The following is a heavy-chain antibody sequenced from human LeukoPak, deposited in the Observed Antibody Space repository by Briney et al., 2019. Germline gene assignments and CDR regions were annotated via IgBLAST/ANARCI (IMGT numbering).Heavy chain of an antibody. D-gene: IGHD3-10*01. CDR1: VYTFTSYY. V-gene: IGHV1-46*01. CDR3: ARGPSITMVRGGQWYYYMDV. J-gene: IGHJ6*03. Sequence: ASVTVSLKSSVYTFTSYYIHWVRQPPAHGLEGMGLINPSGGSTNYAPKFQGRVTMTRDTSTSTVYMKLSSLRSEDTAVYYCARGPSITMVRGGQWYYYMDVWGKGTTVTISS. CDR2: INPSGGST.